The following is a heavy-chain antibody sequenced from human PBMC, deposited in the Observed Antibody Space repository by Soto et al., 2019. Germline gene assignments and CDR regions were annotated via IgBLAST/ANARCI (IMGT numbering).Heavy chain of an antibody. CDR2: INPDATTI. CDR1: GFTFSNYW. D-gene: IGHD3-10*01. Sequence: AGGSLRVSCATSGFTFSNYWIHWVRQAPGEGLVWVSRINPDATTINYVDSVKGRFTVSRDNAKNTLYLQMNSLRAEDTAVYYCATAGSYRFDHWGQVPLVPVSP. J-gene: IGHJ4*02. V-gene: IGHV3-74*01. CDR3: ATAGSYRFDH.